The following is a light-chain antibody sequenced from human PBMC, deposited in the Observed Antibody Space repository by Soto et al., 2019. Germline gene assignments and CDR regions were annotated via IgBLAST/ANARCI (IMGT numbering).Light chain of an antibody. CDR1: QSLADNY. V-gene: IGKV3-20*01. CDR3: QQYGSSPRT. CDR2: GAS. J-gene: IGKJ1*01. Sequence: EVVLTQSPGTLSLARGDRAALSCRASQSLADNYLAWYQQKPGQAPRLLMYGASTRLTGIPDRFSGSGSGTDFTLIISRLEPEDFAVYYCQQYGSSPRTFGQGTKVEIK.